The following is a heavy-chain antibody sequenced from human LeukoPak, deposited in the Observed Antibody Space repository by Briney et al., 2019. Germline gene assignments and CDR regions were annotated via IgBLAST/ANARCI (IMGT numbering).Heavy chain of an antibody. D-gene: IGHD5-12*01. V-gene: IGHV4-39*01. CDR3: ANNIQEVAQTIFDY. CDR2: IYYSGST. Sequence: SSETLSLTCTVSGGSISSSSYYWGWIRQPPGKGLEWIGSIYYSGSTYYNPSLKSRVTISVDTSKNQFSLKLSSVTAADTAAYYCANNIQEVAQTIFDYWGQGTLVTVSS. J-gene: IGHJ4*02. CDR1: GGSISSSSYY.